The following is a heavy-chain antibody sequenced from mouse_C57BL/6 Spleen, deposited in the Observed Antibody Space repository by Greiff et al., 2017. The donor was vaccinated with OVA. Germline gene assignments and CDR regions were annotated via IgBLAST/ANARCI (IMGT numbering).Heavy chain of an antibody. CDR2: IYPGNSDT. CDR3: TPYDYDGATWFAY. J-gene: IGHJ3*01. V-gene: IGHV1-5*01. D-gene: IGHD2-4*01. Sequence: EVQLQQSGTVLARPGASVKMSCKTSGYTFTSYWMHWVKQRPGQGLEWIGAIYPGNSDTSYNQKFKGKAKLTAVTSASTAYMELSSLTNEDSAVYYCTPYDYDGATWFAYWGQGTLVTVSA. CDR1: GYTFTSYW.